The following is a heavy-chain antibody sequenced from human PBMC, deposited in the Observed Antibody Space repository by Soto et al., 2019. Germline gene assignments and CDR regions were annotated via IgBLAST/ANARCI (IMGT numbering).Heavy chain of an antibody. Sequence: GGSLRLSCEASGFTVSNNYMSWVRQAPGMGLEWISGISDSGGSTYYADSVKGRFTISRDNSKNTLYLQMNSLRAEDTAVYYCAREYGSGSYYTGYWGQGTLVTVSS. CDR1: GFTVSNNY. CDR2: ISDSGGST. CDR3: AREYGSGSYYTGY. J-gene: IGHJ4*02. D-gene: IGHD3-10*01. V-gene: IGHV3-23*01.